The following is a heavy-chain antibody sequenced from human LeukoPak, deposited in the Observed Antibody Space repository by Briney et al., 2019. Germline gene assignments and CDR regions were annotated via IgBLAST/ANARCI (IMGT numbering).Heavy chain of an antibody. J-gene: IGHJ4*02. CDR1: GGSISSYY. CDR3: ARETPTTVTLDY. D-gene: IGHD4-17*01. CDR2: IYSSGST. V-gene: IGHV4-4*07. Sequence: SETLSLTCTVSGGSISSYYWSWIRQPAGKGLEWIGRIYSSGSTNYNPSLKNRVTMSVDMSKNQFSLKVTSVTAADTAVYYCARETPTTVTLDYWGQGTPVTVSS.